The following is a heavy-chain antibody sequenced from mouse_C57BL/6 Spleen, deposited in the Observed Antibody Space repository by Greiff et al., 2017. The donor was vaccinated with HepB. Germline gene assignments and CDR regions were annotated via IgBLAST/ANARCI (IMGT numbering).Heavy chain of an antibody. CDR1: GYTFTDYY. CDR3: ARSRNSNYWFAY. D-gene: IGHD2-5*01. CDR2: INPYNGGT. V-gene: IGHV1-19*01. Sequence: VQLQQSGPVLVKPGASVKMSCKASGYTFTDYYMHWVKQSHGKSLEWIGVINPYNGGTSYNQKFKGKATLTVDKSSSTAYMELNSLTSEDSAVYYCARSRNSNYWFAYWGQGTLVTVSA. J-gene: IGHJ3*01.